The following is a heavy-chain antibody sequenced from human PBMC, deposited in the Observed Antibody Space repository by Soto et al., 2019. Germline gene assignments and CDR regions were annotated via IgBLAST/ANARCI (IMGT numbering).Heavy chain of an antibody. D-gene: IGHD5-18*01. J-gene: IGHJ4*02. V-gene: IGHV3-13*04. CDR1: GFTFSSYA. Sequence: EVQLVESGGGLVQPGGSLRLSCAASGFTFSSYAMHWVRQATGKGLEWVSAIGTAGDTYYPGSVKGRFTISRENAKNSLYLQMNSLRAGDTAVYYCARGSYGWRDFDYWGQGTLVTVSS. CDR2: IGTAGDT. CDR3: ARGSYGWRDFDY.